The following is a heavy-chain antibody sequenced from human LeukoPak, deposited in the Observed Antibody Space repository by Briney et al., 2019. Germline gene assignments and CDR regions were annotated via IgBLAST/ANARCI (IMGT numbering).Heavy chain of an antibody. CDR3: ATLSTAVTLEAAGEYFQH. D-gene: IGHD4-23*01. Sequence: ASVKVSCKVSGYTLTELSMHWVRQAPGKGLEWMGGFDPEDGETIYAQKFQGRVTMTEDTSTDTAYMELSSLRSEDTAVYYCATLSTAVTLEAAGEYFQHWGQGTLVTVSS. CDR2: FDPEDGET. CDR1: GYTLTELS. J-gene: IGHJ1*01. V-gene: IGHV1-24*01.